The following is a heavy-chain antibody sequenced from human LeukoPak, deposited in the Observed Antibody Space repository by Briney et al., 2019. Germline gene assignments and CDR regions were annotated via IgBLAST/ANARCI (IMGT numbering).Heavy chain of an antibody. Sequence: QSGGSLRLSCAASGFTFSNYAMSWVRQAPGKGLEWVSGISGSGGSTYYVDSVKGRFTISRDNSKNTLYLQMNSLRAEDTAVYYCAKDRWTIAARPGYFDYWGQGTLVTVSS. CDR1: GFTFSNYA. CDR2: ISGSGGST. D-gene: IGHD6-6*01. J-gene: IGHJ4*02. CDR3: AKDRWTIAARPGYFDY. V-gene: IGHV3-23*01.